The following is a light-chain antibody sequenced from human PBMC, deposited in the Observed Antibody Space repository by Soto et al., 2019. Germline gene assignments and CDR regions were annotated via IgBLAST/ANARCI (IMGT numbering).Light chain of an antibody. CDR1: SSNIGAGYD. V-gene: IGLV1-40*01. Sequence: QSVLTQPPSVSGAPGQRVTISCTGSSSNIGAGYDVHWYQQRPGTAPKLLIFGNINRPSGVPDRFSGSKSGTSASLAITGLQVEDEGDYYCQSYDSNLGARYVFGTGTQLTVL. CDR3: QSYDSNLGARYV. CDR2: GNI. J-gene: IGLJ6*01.